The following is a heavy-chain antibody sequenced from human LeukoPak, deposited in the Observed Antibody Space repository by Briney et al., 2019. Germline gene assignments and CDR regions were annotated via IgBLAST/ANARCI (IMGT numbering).Heavy chain of an antibody. CDR3: VRVPGRGFEP. J-gene: IGHJ5*02. Sequence: GGSLRLSCEVSGFTFSRYWMSWIRQVPGKGLEWVASTKEDGSDKYYVDSVRGRFTISRDNARNSVYLQMNSLRVEDTAVYYCVRVPGRGFEPWGQGTLVTVSS. CDR2: TKEDGSDK. V-gene: IGHV3-7*01. CDR1: GFTFSRYW. D-gene: IGHD3-10*01.